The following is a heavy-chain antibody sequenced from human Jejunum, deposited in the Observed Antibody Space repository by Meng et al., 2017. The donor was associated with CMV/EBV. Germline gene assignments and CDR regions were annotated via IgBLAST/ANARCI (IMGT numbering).Heavy chain of an antibody. CDR2: IHDSGST. J-gene: IGHJ5*02. CDR1: GGSISRGGYY. D-gene: IGHD3-10*01. Sequence: GPRQKSGPGLVKPSQTLSLTCTVSGGSISRGGYYWSWSRQHPGKGLEWIGYIHDSGSTYYNPSLKSRVTISADTSKNQFSLKLSSVTAADTAVYYCARASYGSGSPLGESWFDPWGQGTLVTVSS. V-gene: IGHV4-31*03. CDR3: ARASYGSGSPLGESWFDP.